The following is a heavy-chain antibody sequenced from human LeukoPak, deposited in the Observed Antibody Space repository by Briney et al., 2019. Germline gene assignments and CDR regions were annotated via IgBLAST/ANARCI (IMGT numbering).Heavy chain of an antibody. J-gene: IGHJ4*02. D-gene: IGHD6-13*01. CDR1: GFTFSSYG. CDR2: ISYDGSNK. V-gene: IGHV3-30*18. Sequence: GRSLRLSCAASGFTFSSYGMHWVRQAPGKGLEWVAVISYDGSNKYYADSVKGRFTISRDNSKNTLYLQMNSLRAEDTAVYYCAKGVDSSSWYNPIDYWGQGTLVTVSS. CDR3: AKGVDSSSWYNPIDY.